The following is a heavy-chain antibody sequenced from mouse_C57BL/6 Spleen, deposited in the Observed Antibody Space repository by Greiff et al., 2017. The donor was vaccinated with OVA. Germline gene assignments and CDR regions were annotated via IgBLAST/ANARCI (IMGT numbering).Heavy chain of an antibody. CDR3: ARMGYDYDEAWFAY. CDR2: IWTGGGT. J-gene: IGHJ3*01. CDR1: GFSLTSYA. Sequence: VQLQQSGPGLVAPSQSLSITCTVSGFSLTSYAISWVRQPPGKGLEWLGVIWTGGGTNYNSALKSRLSISKDNSKSQVFLKMNSLQTDDTARYYCARMGYDYDEAWFAYWGQGTLVTVSA. D-gene: IGHD2-4*01. V-gene: IGHV2-9-1*01.